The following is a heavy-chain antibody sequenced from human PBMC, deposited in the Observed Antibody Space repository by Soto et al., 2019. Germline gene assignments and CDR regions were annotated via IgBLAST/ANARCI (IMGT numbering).Heavy chain of an antibody. V-gene: IGHV3-15*01. Sequence: EVQLVESGGDLVKPGGSLRLSCAASGLTFSNAWMTWVRQAPGKGLEWVGRIKSNTDGGALDYAAPLKGRFTISRDDSRSTLYLLLNSRKPEDTAVYYCATRPAPYYADWSLDYWGQGTLVTVSS. CDR2: IKSNTDGGAL. CDR1: GLTFSNAW. D-gene: IGHD3-16*01. CDR3: ATRPAPYYADWSLDY. J-gene: IGHJ4*02.